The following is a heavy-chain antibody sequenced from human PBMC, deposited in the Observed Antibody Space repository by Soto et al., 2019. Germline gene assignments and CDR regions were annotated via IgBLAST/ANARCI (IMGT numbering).Heavy chain of an antibody. CDR1: DDSITSGAYY. J-gene: IGHJ4*02. V-gene: IGHV4-39*01. CDR2: IQYRGST. D-gene: IGHD3-10*01. CDR3: AGMFWFSDLLFDY. Sequence: PSETLSLTCTVSDDSITSGAYYWGLIRQPPGTGLEWIWTIQYRGSTYYNPSLKSRVTMSLDTSKNPYSLRLSSVTAADPAVSFCAGMFWFSDLLFDYWGPGTLVTFS.